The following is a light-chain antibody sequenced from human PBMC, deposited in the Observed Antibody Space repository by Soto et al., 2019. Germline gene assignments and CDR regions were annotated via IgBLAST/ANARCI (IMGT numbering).Light chain of an antibody. CDR1: QSVSSN. J-gene: IGKJ3*01. Sequence: EIVMTQSPATLSVSPGERATLSCRASQSVSSNLAWYQQKPGQAPRRLIYGASTRATGIPARFSGSGSGTEFTLTISSLKSEDFAVYYCQQYNNCPPVTFGPGTKVDIK. CDR2: GAS. V-gene: IGKV3-15*01. CDR3: QQYNNCPPVT.